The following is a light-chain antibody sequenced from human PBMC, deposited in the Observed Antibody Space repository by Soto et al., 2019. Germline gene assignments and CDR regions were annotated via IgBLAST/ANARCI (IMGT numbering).Light chain of an antibody. CDR3: QSYDSSLSGSGV. CDR1: SSNIGAGYD. CDR2: ANS. Sequence: QAVVTQPPSVSGAPGQRVTISCTGSSSNIGAGYDVHWYQQVPGTAPKLLIYANSNRPSGVPDRFSGSKSDTSASLAITGLQAEDEADYYCQSYDSSLSGSGVFGGGTQLTVL. V-gene: IGLV1-40*01. J-gene: IGLJ2*01.